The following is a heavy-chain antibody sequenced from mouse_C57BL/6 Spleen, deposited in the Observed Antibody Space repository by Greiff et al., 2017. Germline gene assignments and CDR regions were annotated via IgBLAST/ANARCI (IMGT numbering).Heavy chain of an antibody. J-gene: IGHJ3*01. Sequence: VQLQQPGAELVMPGASVKLSCKASGYTFTSYWMHWVKQRPGQGLEWIGEIDPSDSYTNYNQKFKGKSTLTVDKSSSTAYMQLSSLTSEDSAVYYCARRDYGNYPAWFAYWGQGTLVTVSA. D-gene: IGHD2-1*01. CDR3: ARRDYGNYPAWFAY. V-gene: IGHV1-69*01. CDR1: GYTFTSYW. CDR2: IDPSDSYT.